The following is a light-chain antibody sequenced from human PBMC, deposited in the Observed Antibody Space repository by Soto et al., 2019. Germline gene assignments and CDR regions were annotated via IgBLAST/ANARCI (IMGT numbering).Light chain of an antibody. CDR2: KAS. CDR3: QHYNSYSEA. J-gene: IGKJ1*01. CDR1: QGISSY. Sequence: IQLTQSPSSLSASVGDRVTITCRASQGISSYLAWYQQKPGKAPKLLIYKASTLKSGVPSRFSGSGSGTEFTLTISSLQPDDFATYYCQHYNSYSEAFGKGTKVDIK. V-gene: IGKV1-5*03.